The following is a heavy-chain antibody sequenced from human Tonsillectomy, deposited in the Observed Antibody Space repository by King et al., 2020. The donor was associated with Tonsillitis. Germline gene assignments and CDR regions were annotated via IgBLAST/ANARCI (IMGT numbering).Heavy chain of an antibody. CDR3: ARDQQLIL. Sequence: VQPVESGGGLVKPGGSLRLSCAASGFTFSSYSMNWVRQAPEKGLEWVSSISSSSSYIYYADSVKGRFTISRDNANNSLSLQMNSLRAEDTAVYYCARDQQLILWGQGTLVTVSS. V-gene: IGHV3-21*01. CDR2: ISSSSSYI. CDR1: GFTFSSYS. J-gene: IGHJ4*02. D-gene: IGHD6-13*01.